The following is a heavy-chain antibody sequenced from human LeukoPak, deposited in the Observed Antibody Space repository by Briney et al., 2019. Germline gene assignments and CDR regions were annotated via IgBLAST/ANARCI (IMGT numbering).Heavy chain of an antibody. Sequence: AGGSLRLSCAASGFTFTNYAMNWVRQAPGKGLEWVSTSGSGGSPFYADSVKGRFTISRDNSRNTLYLQMNSLRAEDTAVYYCCRGRSAARLSYFDYWGQGTLVTVSS. V-gene: IGHV3-23*01. CDR1: GFTFTNYA. J-gene: IGHJ4*02. D-gene: IGHD6-6*01. CDR3: CRGRSAARLSYFDY. CDR2: SGSGGSP.